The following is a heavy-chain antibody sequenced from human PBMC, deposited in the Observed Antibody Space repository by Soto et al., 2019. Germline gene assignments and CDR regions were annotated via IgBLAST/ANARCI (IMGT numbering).Heavy chain of an antibody. CDR2: ISAYNGNT. Sequence: ASVKVSCKASGYTFTSYGISWVRQAPGQGLEWMGWISAYNGNTNYAQKLQGRVTMTTDTSTSTAYMELRSLRSEDTAVYYCARDYYDSSGYYSYHFDYWGQGTLVTVSS. CDR3: ARDYYDSSGYYSYHFDY. J-gene: IGHJ4*02. V-gene: IGHV1-18*01. CDR1: GYTFTSYG. D-gene: IGHD3-22*01.